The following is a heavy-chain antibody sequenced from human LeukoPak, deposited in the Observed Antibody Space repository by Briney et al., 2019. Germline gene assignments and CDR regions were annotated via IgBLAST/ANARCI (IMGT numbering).Heavy chain of an antibody. CDR3: ARVWSGDALDI. Sequence: GGSLRLSCAASGFTYSSYEMNWVRQAPGKGLERVSYISSSGSTIYYADSVKGRFTISRDNAKNSLYLQMNSLRAEDTAVYYCARVWSGDALDIWGQGTMVTVSS. D-gene: IGHD3-16*01. CDR2: ISSSGSTI. V-gene: IGHV3-48*03. CDR1: GFTYSSYE. J-gene: IGHJ3*02.